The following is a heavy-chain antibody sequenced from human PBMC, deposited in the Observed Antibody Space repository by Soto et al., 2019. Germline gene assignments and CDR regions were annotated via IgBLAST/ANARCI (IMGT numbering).Heavy chain of an antibody. V-gene: IGHV2-70*04. CDR3: ARTAGYYDSSGYDYFDY. J-gene: IGHJ4*02. Sequence: SGPTLVNPTQTLTLTCTFSGFSLSTSGMRVSWIRQPPGKALEWLARIDWDDDKFYSTSLKTRLTISKDTSKNQVVLTMTNMDPVDTATYYCARTAGYYDSSGYDYFDYWGQGTLVTV. D-gene: IGHD3-22*01. CDR2: IDWDDDK. CDR1: GFSLSTSGMR.